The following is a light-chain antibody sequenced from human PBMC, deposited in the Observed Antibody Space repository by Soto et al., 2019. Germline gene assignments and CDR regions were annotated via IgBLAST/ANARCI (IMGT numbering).Light chain of an antibody. J-gene: IGLJ2*01. CDR2: EVS. Sequence: QSALTQPASVSGSPGQSITISCTGTSSDVGDYHYVSWYQRHPGKAPKLMIYEVSNRPSGVSNRFSGSKSGNTASLTISGLQAEDEADYYCSSYTSSSTLVFGGGTKLTVL. V-gene: IGLV2-14*01. CDR3: SSYTSSSTLV. CDR1: SSDVGDYHY.